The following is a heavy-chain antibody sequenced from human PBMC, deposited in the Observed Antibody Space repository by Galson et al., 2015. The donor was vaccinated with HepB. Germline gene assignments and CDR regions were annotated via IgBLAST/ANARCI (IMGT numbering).Heavy chain of an antibody. CDR3: GLLYGDGGYFDS. D-gene: IGHD4-17*01. CDR2: IRYDGSNK. Sequence: SLRLSCAASGFAFSNYGMHWVRQAPGKGLEWVAFIRYDGSNKYYADSVKGRFTISRDNSKNTLYMQMNSLRSEDTAVYYCGLLYGDGGYFDSWGQGTLVTVSS. CDR1: GFAFSNYG. J-gene: IGHJ4*02. V-gene: IGHV3-30*02.